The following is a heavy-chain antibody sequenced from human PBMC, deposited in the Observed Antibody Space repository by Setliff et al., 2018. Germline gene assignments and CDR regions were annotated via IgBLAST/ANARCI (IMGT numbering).Heavy chain of an antibody. CDR1: GDTFSTYG. D-gene: IGHD3-3*01. V-gene: IGHV1-46*01. CDR3: ARGRNYNFWSGYYNYYYYGMDV. J-gene: IGHJ6*02. Sequence: ASVKVSCKASGDTFSTYGITWVRQAPGQGLEWMGIISPTGGCTTYGQKFQGRVTMTRDTSTSTVYMELSSLRSEDTAVYYCARGRNYNFWSGYYNYYYYGMDVWGQGTTVTVSS. CDR2: ISPTGGCT.